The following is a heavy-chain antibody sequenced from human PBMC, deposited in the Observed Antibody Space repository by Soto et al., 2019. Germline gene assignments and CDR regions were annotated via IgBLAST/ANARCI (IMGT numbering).Heavy chain of an antibody. Sequence: GGSLRLSCAASGFTFSSYALHWVRQAPGKGLEWVAVISYDGSDKYYADSVMGRFTISRDNSKNTLYLQMNSLRAEDTAVYYFARDLYYFDSSGSVDYWGQGTLVTVSS. D-gene: IGHD3-22*01. CDR1: GFTFSSYA. J-gene: IGHJ4*02. CDR3: ARDLYYFDSSGSVDY. CDR2: ISYDGSDK. V-gene: IGHV3-30-3*01.